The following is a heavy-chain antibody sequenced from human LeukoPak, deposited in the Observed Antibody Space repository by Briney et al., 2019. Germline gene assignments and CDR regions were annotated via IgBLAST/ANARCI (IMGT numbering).Heavy chain of an antibody. J-gene: IGHJ5*02. V-gene: IGHV4-34*01. D-gene: IGHD3-10*01. CDR3: ARGTPHYYGSGTYYIGRFDP. Sequence: SETLSLTCTVSGGSISSYYWSWIRQPPGKGLEWIGEINHSGSTNYNPSLKSRVTISLDTSKNQFSLKLSSVTAADTAVYYCARGTPHYYGSGTYYIGRFDPWGQGTLVTVSS. CDR1: GGSISSYY. CDR2: INHSGST.